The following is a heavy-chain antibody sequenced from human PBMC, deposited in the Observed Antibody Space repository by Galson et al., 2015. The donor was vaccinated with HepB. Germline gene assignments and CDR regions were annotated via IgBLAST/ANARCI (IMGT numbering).Heavy chain of an antibody. CDR3: ARVSGPLLRFLEWLYNWYFDL. CDR1: GFTFSDYY. V-gene: IGHV3-11*01. J-gene: IGHJ2*01. D-gene: IGHD3-3*01. Sequence: SLRLSCAASGFTFSDYYMSWIRQAPGKGLEWVSYISSSGSTIYYADSVKGRFTISRDNAKNSLYLQMNSLRAEDTAVYYCARVSGPLLRFLEWLYNWYFDLWGRGTLVTVSS. CDR2: ISSSGSTI.